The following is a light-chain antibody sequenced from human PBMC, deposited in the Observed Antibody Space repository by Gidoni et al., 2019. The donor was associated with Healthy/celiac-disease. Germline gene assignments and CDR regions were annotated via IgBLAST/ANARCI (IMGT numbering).Light chain of an antibody. CDR3: SSYTSSSTLLYV. CDR2: EVS. Sequence: QSALTQPASVSGSPGQSIPISCPGTSSDVGGYHYVSWYQQHPGKAPKLMIYEVSNLPAGVSNRFSGSKSGNTASLTISGLQAEDEADYYCSSYTSSSTLLYVFGTGTKVTVL. CDR1: SSDVGGYHY. V-gene: IGLV2-14*01. J-gene: IGLJ1*01.